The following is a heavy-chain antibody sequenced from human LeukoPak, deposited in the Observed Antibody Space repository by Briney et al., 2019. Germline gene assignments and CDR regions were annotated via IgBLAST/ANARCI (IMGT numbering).Heavy chain of an antibody. CDR3: AREVSYGAGFDY. J-gene: IGHJ4*02. D-gene: IGHD3-10*01. CDR2: INPNSGGT. Sequence: ASVKVSCKASGYTFTDSYVHWVRQAPGQGLEWMGWINPNSGGTNYAQKFQGRVTMTRDTSISTAYMELSRLRSDDTAVYYCAREVSYGAGFDYWGQGTLVTVSS. CDR1: GYTFTDSY. V-gene: IGHV1-2*02.